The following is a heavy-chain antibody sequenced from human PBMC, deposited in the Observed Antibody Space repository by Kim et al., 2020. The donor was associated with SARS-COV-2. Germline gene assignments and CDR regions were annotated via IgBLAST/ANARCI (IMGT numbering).Heavy chain of an antibody. CDR1: GYTFTSYA. V-gene: IGHV7-4-1*02. Sequence: ASVKVSCKASGYTFTSYAMNWVRQAPGQGLEWMGWINTNTGNPTYAQGFTGRFVFSLDTSVSTAYLQISSLKAEDTAVYYCARGEWFGAHYYGMDVWGQGTTVTVSS. CDR2: INTNTGNP. J-gene: IGHJ6*02. CDR3: ARGEWFGAHYYGMDV. D-gene: IGHD3-10*01.